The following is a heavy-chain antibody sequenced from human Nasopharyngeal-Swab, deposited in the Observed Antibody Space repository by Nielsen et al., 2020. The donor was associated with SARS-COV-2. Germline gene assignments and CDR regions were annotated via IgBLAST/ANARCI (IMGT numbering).Heavy chain of an antibody. CDR2: ISYDGSNK. J-gene: IGHJ6*03. CDR1: GFTFSSYA. CDR3: AKDFLRFLSGHYYYMDV. V-gene: IGHV3-30-3*01. D-gene: IGHD3-3*01. Sequence: GESLKISCAASGFTFSSYAMHWVRQAPGKGLEWVAVISYDGSNKYYADSVKGRFTISRDNSKNTLYLQMNSLRAEDTAVYYCAKDFLRFLSGHYYYMDVWGKGTTVTVSS.